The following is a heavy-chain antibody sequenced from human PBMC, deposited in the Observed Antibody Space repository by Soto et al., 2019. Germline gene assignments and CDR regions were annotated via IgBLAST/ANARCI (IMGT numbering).Heavy chain of an antibody. V-gene: IGHV4-61*01. CDR3: ARDHGWFGKLLGY. Sequence: NPSETLSLTCTVSGGSVSSGSYYWSWIRQPPGKGLEWIGYIYYSGSTNYNPSLKSRVTISVDTSKNQFSLKLSSVTAADTAVYYCARDHGWFGKLLGYWGQGTLVTVSS. CDR2: IYYSGST. CDR1: GGSVSSGSYY. J-gene: IGHJ4*02. D-gene: IGHD3-10*01.